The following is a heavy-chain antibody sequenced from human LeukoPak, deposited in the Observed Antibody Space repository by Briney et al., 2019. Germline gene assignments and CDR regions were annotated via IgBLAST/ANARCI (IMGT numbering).Heavy chain of an antibody. Sequence: QAGGSLRLSCAASGFTFSSYAMHWVCQAPGKGLEWVAVISYDGSNKYYADSVKGRFTISRDNSKNTLYLQMNSLRAEDTAVYYCARDFGRRVFDYWGQGTLVTVSS. D-gene: IGHD3-10*01. V-gene: IGHV3-30-3*01. CDR2: ISYDGSNK. CDR1: GFTFSSYA. J-gene: IGHJ4*02. CDR3: ARDFGRRVFDY.